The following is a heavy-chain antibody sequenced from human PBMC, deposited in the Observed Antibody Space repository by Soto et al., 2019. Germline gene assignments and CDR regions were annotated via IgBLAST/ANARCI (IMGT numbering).Heavy chain of an antibody. Sequence: QMQLQASGPGLVKPSETLSLTCNVSGASVSHGYWSWIRQPPGKALEWIGFMYFGGSFNYNPSLPVRAAIXVXPXQNQVPMKLTSVTASDTAVYYCARSYYASTGFAVDPWGQGTLVTVSS. D-gene: IGHD3-22*01. CDR2: MYFGGSF. J-gene: IGHJ5*02. V-gene: IGHV4-59*02. CDR3: ARSYYASTGFAVDP. CDR1: GASVSHGY.